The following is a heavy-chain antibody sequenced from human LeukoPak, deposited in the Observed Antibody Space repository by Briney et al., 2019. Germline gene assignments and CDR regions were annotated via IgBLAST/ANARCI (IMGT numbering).Heavy chain of an antibody. J-gene: IGHJ4*02. Sequence: GASVKVSCEASGFTFSSSAVQWVRQARGQRFEWIGWIGVGSGNTNYAERFQDRVTITRDTSTSTVYMELSSLRSEDTAVYYCARVFSDYYDSSGYYYWGQGTLVTVSS. CDR2: IGVGSGNT. CDR3: ARVFSDYYDSSGYYY. V-gene: IGHV1-58*01. D-gene: IGHD3-22*01. CDR1: GFTFSSSA.